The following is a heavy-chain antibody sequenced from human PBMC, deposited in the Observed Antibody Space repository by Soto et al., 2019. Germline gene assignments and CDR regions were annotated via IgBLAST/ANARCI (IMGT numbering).Heavy chain of an antibody. J-gene: IGHJ6*02. Sequence: LGLSCAGSGLTFSSYGMHWVRQAPGKGLEWVAVISYDGSNKYYADSVKGRFTISRDNSKNTLYLQMNSRRAEDTAVYYCAKVAQYYDFWSGYYYYYYYYGMDVWGQGTTVTVSS. CDR2: ISYDGSNK. D-gene: IGHD3-3*01. CDR3: AKVAQYYDFWSGYYYYYYYYGMDV. V-gene: IGHV3-30*18. CDR1: GLTFSSYG.